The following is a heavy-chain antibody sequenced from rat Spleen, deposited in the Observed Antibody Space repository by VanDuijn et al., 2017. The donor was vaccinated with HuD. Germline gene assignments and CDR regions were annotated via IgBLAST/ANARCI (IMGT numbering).Heavy chain of an antibody. Sequence: EVQLVESGGGLVQPGRSLKLSCAASGFTFSNFDMAWVRQAPTKGLEWVTSISPSGVTYYRDSVKGRFTVSRENTERTLYLQMDSLRSEDTATYYCTTRPYYSSLNWFPYWGQGTLVTVSS. D-gene: IGHD1-2*01. CDR1: GFTFSNFD. J-gene: IGHJ3*01. V-gene: IGHV5-27*01. CDR2: ISPSGVT. CDR3: TTRPYYSSLNWFPY.